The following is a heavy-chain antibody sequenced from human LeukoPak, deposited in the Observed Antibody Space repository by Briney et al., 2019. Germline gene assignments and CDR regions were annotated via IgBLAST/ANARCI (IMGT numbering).Heavy chain of an antibody. D-gene: IGHD3-16*02. J-gene: IGHJ5*02. CDR3: ARDLNRQGSYDYVWGSYRSEWIDP. V-gene: IGHV4-4*07. CDR1: GGSISSYY. CDR2: IYSSGST. Sequence: PSETPSLTCIVSGGSISSYYWSWIRQPAGKGLEWIGRIYSSGSTNYNPSLKSRVTMSVDTSKNQFSLKLNSVTAADTAVYFCARDLNRQGSYDYVWGSYRSEWIDPWGQGILVAVSS.